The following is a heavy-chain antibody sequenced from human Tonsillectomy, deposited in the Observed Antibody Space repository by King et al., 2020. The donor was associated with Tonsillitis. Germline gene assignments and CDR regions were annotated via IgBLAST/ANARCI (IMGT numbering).Heavy chain of an antibody. D-gene: IGHD2-21*01. CDR1: GFTVSSFY. CDR3: ARGSNQPGDFDV. CDR2: IYSDANT. V-gene: IGHV3-53*01. J-gene: IGHJ3*01. Sequence: VQLVESGGGLIQPGGSLRLSCAASGFTVSSFYMSWVRQAPGKGLEWVSVIYSDANTHYADSVQGRFTISRDNSKNTLYLQMNSLRADDTAVYYCARGSNQPGDFDVWGQGTLVTVSS.